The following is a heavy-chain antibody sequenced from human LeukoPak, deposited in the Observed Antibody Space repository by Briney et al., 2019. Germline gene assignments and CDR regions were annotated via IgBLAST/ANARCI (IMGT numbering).Heavy chain of an antibody. CDR3: TRLSDTEGSSTSYRASDI. D-gene: IGHD2-2*01. Sequence: GGSLRLSCAASGFTFTTHWMSWVRQTPGKGLEWVANIKQDGRDKYYVESVNGRFTISRDNAKNSLYLQMNSLRAEDTAVYYCTRLSDTEGSSTSYRASDIWGQGTMVTVSS. V-gene: IGHV3-7*01. CDR2: IKQDGRDK. J-gene: IGHJ3*02. CDR1: GFTFTTHW.